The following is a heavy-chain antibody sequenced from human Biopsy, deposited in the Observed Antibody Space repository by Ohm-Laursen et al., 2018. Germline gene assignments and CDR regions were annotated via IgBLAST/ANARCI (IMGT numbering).Heavy chain of an antibody. Sequence: TLSLTCTVSGVSINGGRYYWNWIRHHSGKGLEWIGNIFYSANTYYNPSLKSRVTISVDTSKNQFSLKLSSVTAADTAVYYCARLGSGDYFPTFFDFWGQGALVTVSS. CDR2: IFYSANT. D-gene: IGHD5-12*01. CDR1: GVSINGGRYY. CDR3: ARLGSGDYFPTFFDF. J-gene: IGHJ4*02. V-gene: IGHV4-31*03.